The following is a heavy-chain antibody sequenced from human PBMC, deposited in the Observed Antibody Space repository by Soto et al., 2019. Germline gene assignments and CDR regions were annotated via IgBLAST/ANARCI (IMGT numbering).Heavy chain of an antibody. CDR3: ARGGHVVVVTAALDY. CDR2: VNPSGGHT. J-gene: IGHJ4*02. CDR1: GDTFTDYY. V-gene: IGHV1-46*01. Sequence: QVQLMQSGAEVKKPGASVKVSCKASGDTFTDYYIHWVRQAPGQGLEWMGTVNPSGGHTTYAQHFLCRVTMTRDTSTSILYMELTSLTSDDTAIYYCARGGHVVVVTAALDYWGQGTLVTVSS. D-gene: IGHD2-21*02.